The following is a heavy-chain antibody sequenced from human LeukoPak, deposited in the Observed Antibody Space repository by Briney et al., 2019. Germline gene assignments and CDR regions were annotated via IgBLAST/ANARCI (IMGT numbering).Heavy chain of an antibody. CDR2: INHSGST. CDR1: GGSFSGYY. V-gene: IGHV4-34*01. CDR3: ARASLRFTFDY. Sequence: PSETLSLTCAVYGGSFSGYYWSWIRQPPGKGLEWIGEINHSGSTNYNPSLKSRVTISVDTSKNQFSLKLSSVTAADTAVYYCARASLRFTFDYWGQGTLVTVSS. D-gene: IGHD3-3*01. J-gene: IGHJ4*02.